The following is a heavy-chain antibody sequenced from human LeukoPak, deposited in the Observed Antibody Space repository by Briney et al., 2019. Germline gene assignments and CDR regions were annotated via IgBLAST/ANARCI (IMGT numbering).Heavy chain of an antibody. Sequence: GEFLRLSCAGSGFSVSNYYMNWVRQAPGKGLEWVSLIRDSGATFYADSVKGRFTISRDNSKNTIYLQMNRLRVEDTAVYFCARDRAVTQVWVEFDSWGQGTQVTVSS. CDR2: IRDSGAT. J-gene: IGHJ5*01. V-gene: IGHV3-66*03. D-gene: IGHD3-16*01. CDR3: ARDRAVTQVWVEFDS. CDR1: GFSVSNYY.